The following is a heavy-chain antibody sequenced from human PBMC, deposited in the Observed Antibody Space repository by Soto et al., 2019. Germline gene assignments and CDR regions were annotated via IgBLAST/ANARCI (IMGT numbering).Heavy chain of an antibody. Sequence: QVQLQESGPGLVKPSETLSLTCTVSGGSISSYYWTWIRQPPGKGLEWVGYVYYSGTTYYNPSLQSSVPLSVDTSKSQFSLKVKSVTAADTAIYYCARAGSTWRYFFDYWGQGSLVTVSS. D-gene: IGHD6-13*01. V-gene: IGHV4-59*01. CDR1: GGSISSYY. CDR2: VYYSGTT. J-gene: IGHJ4*02. CDR3: ARAGSTWRYFFDY.